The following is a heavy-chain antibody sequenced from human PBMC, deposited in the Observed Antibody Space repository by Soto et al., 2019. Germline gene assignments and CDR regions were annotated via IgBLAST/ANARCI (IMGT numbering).Heavy chain of an antibody. Sequence: EVQLVESGGGLVQPGGSLRLSCAASGFTFSSYAMHWVRQAPGKGLEYVSAISSNGGSTYYANSVKGRFTISRGNSKNTLYLQMGSLRAEDMAVYYCAREGYCSSTSCYSFDYWGQGTLVTVSS. J-gene: IGHJ4*02. CDR3: AREGYCSSTSCYSFDY. CDR2: ISSNGGST. CDR1: GFTFSSYA. V-gene: IGHV3-64*01. D-gene: IGHD2-2*01.